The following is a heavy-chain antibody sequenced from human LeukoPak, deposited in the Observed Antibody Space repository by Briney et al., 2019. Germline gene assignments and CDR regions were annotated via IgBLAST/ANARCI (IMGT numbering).Heavy chain of an antibody. D-gene: IGHD5-24*01. Sequence: GGSLRLSCAASGFTFSSYGMHWVRQAPGKGLEWVAVIWYDGSNKYYADSVKGRFTISRDNSKNTLYLQVNSLRAEDTAVYYCARGVEMATLDYWGQGTLVTVSS. V-gene: IGHV3-33*01. J-gene: IGHJ4*02. CDR3: ARGVEMATLDY. CDR1: GFTFSSYG. CDR2: IWYDGSNK.